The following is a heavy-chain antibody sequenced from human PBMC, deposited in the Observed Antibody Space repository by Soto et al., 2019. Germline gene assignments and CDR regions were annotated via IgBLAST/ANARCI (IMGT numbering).Heavy chain of an antibody. CDR3: ATWHEREHAYDV. D-gene: IGHD1-1*01. Sequence: DVQLVESGGGLIQPGESVRVSCAAFGFTISGKKYVAWVRQALGKGLEWVSAVYDLDGSYYAASVQGRFTTSSDSSKTTVYLQMNALGPDDTAVYYCATWHEREHAYDVWGQGTTVTVSS. CDR2: VYDLDGS. J-gene: IGHJ3*01. V-gene: IGHV3-53*01. CDR1: GFTISGKKY.